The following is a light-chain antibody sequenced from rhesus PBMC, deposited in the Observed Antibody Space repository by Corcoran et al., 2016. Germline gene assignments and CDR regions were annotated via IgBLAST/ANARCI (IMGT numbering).Light chain of an antibody. J-gene: IGKJ1*01. CDR3: RHNYGTPPT. Sequence: DIQMTQSLSSLPASVGDRVTITCRTSENVNNYLNWYQQKPGKAPKLLIYKASTLERGVPSRFRGSGSGTDYTYTISSLQSEEVATYYCRHNYGTPPTFGQGTKVEIK. CDR1: ENVNNY. V-gene: IGKV1-74*01. CDR2: KAS.